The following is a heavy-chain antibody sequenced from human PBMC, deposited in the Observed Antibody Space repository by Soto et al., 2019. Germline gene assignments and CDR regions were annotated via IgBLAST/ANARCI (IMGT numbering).Heavy chain of an antibody. V-gene: IGHV1-69*13. CDR2: IIPIFGTA. J-gene: IGHJ6*02. Sequence: GASVKVSCKASGGTFSSYAISWVRQAPGQGLEWMGGIIPIFGTANYAQKFQGRVTITADESTSTAYMELSSLRSEDTAVYYCARYMVDGYNSYYYYCMDVWGQGTTVLVSS. D-gene: IGHD2-8*01. CDR3: ARYMVDGYNSYYYYCMDV. CDR1: GGTFSSYA.